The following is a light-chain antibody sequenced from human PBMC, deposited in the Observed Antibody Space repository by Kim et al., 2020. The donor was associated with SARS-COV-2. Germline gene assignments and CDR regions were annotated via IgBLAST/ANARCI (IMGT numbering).Light chain of an antibody. CDR3: CSYAGSYTWV. V-gene: IGLV2-11*01. CDR2: DVS. Sequence: QSVTIACTGTSRYVGGYNYVSWYQQHPGKAPKLMIYDVSKRPSGVPDRFSGSKSGNTASLTISGLQAEDEADYYCCSYAGSYTWVFGGGTQLTVL. CDR1: SRYVGGYNY. J-gene: IGLJ3*02.